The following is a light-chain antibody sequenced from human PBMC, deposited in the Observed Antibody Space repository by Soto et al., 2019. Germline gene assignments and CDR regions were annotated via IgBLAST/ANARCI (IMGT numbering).Light chain of an antibody. CDR2: GNI. CDR3: QSYDRSLSAWV. Sequence: QLVLTQPPSESGAPGQRLTISCTGSSSNIGAGYDVHWYQQLPGIAPKLLIYGNINRPSGVSDRFSGSKSGTSASLAITGLQAEDEADYYCQSYDRSLSAWVFGGGTKLTVL. J-gene: IGLJ3*02. CDR1: SSNIGAGYD. V-gene: IGLV1-40*01.